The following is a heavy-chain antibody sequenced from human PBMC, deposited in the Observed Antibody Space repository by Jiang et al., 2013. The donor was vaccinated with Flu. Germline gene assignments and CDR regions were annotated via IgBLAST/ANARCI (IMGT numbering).Heavy chain of an antibody. V-gene: IGHV6-1*01. Sequence: QSPSRGLEWLGRTYYRSKWYNDYAVSVKSRITINPDTSKNQFSLQLNSVTPEDTAVYYCARWKWLLRDAFDIWGQGTMVTVSS. CDR3: ARWKWLLRDAFDI. CDR2: TYYRSKWYN. D-gene: IGHD3-22*01. J-gene: IGHJ3*02.